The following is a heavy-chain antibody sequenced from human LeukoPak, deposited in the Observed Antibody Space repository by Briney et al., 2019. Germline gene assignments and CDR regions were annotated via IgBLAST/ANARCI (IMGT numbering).Heavy chain of an antibody. Sequence: GGSLRLSCAASGFTFSSYSMNWVRQAPGKGLEWVSSISSSSSYIYYADPVNGRFTFSRNNAKKSLYLLMNRTRAEDTAVYYCARGMNRPDYWGQGTLVTVSS. J-gene: IGHJ4*02. CDR3: ARGMNRPDY. CDR2: ISSSSSYI. CDR1: GFTFSSYS. V-gene: IGHV3-21*01.